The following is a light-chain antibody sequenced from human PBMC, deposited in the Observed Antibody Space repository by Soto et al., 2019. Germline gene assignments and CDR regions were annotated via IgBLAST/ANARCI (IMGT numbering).Light chain of an antibody. J-gene: IGKJ3*01. Sequence: EIVMTQSPLSLPVTPGEPASISCKSSQSLLHSNGYNYLDWYLQKPGQSQQILIYAGSNRASGVPDRFSGSGSGTDFTLKISRVEAEDVAVYYCMKALQAPFTFGPGTKVDIK. CDR3: MKALQAPFT. CDR1: QSLLHSNGYNY. CDR2: AGS. V-gene: IGKV2-28*01.